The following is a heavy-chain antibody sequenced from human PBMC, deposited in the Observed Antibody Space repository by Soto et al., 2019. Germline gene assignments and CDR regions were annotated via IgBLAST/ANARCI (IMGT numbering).Heavy chain of an antibody. V-gene: IGHV1-69*12. CDR2: IIPIFGTA. Sequence: QVQLVQSGAEVKKPGSSVKVSCKASGGTFSSYAISWVRQAPGQGLEWMGGIIPIFGTANYAQKFQGRVTSTADESTSTAYMELSSLRSEDTAVYYCAHSLERRRGSGPFDYWGQGTLVTVSS. CDR1: GGTFSSYA. D-gene: IGHD1-1*01. J-gene: IGHJ4*02. CDR3: AHSLERRRGSGPFDY.